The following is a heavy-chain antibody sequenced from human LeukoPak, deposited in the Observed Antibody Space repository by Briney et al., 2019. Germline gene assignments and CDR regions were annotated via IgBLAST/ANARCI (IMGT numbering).Heavy chain of an antibody. V-gene: IGHV1-2*02. Sequence: ASVKVSCKSSGYTFTGYYMHWVRQAPGQGLEWMGCINPNSGGTNYAQKFQGRVTMTRDTPISTAYMELSRLRSDDTAVYFCARGGYFHNSGQFDPWGQGTLVTVSS. CDR2: INPNSGGT. CDR1: GYTFTGYY. D-gene: IGHD3-22*01. J-gene: IGHJ5*02. CDR3: ARGGYFHNSGQFDP.